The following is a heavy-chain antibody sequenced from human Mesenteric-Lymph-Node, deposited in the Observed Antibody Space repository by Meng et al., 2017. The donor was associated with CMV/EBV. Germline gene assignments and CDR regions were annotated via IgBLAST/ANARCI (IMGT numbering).Heavy chain of an antibody. CDR2: TYYRSKWFD. CDR1: GDSASSNSAT. J-gene: IGHJ4*02. Sequence: SQTLSLTCAISGDSASSNSATWAWIRQSPSRGLEWLGRTYYRSKWFDNYALSVKSRVTINADTSKNQFSLHLSSVTPEDTAVYYCARERSSSYDFDYWGQGTLVTVSS. V-gene: IGHV6-1*01. D-gene: IGHD6-6*01. CDR3: ARERSSSYDFDY.